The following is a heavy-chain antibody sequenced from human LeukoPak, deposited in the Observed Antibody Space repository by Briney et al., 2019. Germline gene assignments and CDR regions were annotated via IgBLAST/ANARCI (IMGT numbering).Heavy chain of an antibody. CDR1: GFTFSSYG. V-gene: IGHV3-30*03. CDR3: ARVGGSGYDSAVDY. D-gene: IGHD5-12*01. J-gene: IGHJ4*02. CDR2: ISYDGSNK. Sequence: GGSLRLSCAASGFTFSSYGMHWVRQAPGKGLEWVAVISYDGSNKYYADSVKGRFTISRDNSKNTLYLQMNSLRAEDTAVYYCARVGGSGYDSAVDYWGQGTLVTVSS.